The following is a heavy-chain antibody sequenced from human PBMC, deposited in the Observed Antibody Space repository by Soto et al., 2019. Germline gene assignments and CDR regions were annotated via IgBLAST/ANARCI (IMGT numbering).Heavy chain of an antibody. CDR1: GGTFSSYA. V-gene: IGHV1-69*13. J-gene: IGHJ5*02. D-gene: IGHD2-2*01. Sequence: ASVKVSCKASGGTFSSYAISWVRQAPGQGLEWMGGIIPIFGTANYAQKFQGRVTITADESTSTAYMELSSLRSEDTAVYYCARAADVVVPDAILGSFDPWGQGTLVTVSS. CDR3: ARAADVVVPDAILGSFDP. CDR2: IIPIFGTA.